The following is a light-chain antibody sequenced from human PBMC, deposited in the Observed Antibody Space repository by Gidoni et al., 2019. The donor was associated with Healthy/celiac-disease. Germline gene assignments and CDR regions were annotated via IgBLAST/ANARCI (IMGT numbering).Light chain of an antibody. V-gene: IGKV2-28*01. CDR1: QSLLHSNGYNY. Sequence: DIVMTQSPLSLPVTPGEPASISCRSSQSLLHSNGYNYLDWYLQKPGQSPQLLIYLGSNRASGVPDRFSGSGSGTDFTLKISRVEAEDVGVYYCMQALQTPYTXGXGTK. CDR3: MQALQTPYT. CDR2: LGS. J-gene: IGKJ2*01.